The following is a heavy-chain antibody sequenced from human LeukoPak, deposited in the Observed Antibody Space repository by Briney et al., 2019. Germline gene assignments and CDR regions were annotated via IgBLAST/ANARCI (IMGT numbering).Heavy chain of an antibody. V-gene: IGHV3-23*01. D-gene: IGHD3-16*01. Sequence: GGSLRLSCTASGFTFKNHAMSWVRQAPGKGLEWVSGISESGGASFYADSVKGRFTVSRDNSKDTLSLRMNSLSAEDTGVYFCANPSANWGGPSQYFTMDVWGRGTTVTVSS. J-gene: IGHJ6*02. CDR2: ISESGGAS. CDR1: GFTFKNHA. CDR3: ANPSANWGGPSQYFTMDV.